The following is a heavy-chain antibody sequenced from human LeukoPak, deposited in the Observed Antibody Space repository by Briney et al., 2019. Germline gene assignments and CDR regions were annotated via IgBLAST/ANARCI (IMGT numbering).Heavy chain of an antibody. J-gene: IGHJ4*02. CDR2: INSDGTST. Sequence: GGSLRLSCAASGFTFSSYWMHWVRQAPGKGLVWVSRINSDGTSTNYADSMMGRFTISRDNAKNTLYLQMNSLRAEDTAVYYCARDGGDDYVWGSYRSGIDYWGQGTLATVSS. CDR1: GFTFSSYW. D-gene: IGHD3-16*02. CDR3: ARDGGDDYVWGSYRSGIDY. V-gene: IGHV3-74*01.